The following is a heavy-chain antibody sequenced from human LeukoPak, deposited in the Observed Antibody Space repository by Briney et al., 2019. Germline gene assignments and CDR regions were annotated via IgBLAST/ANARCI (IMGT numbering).Heavy chain of an antibody. CDR2: INPNSGGT. Sequence: ASVKVSCKASGGTFSSYAISWVRQAPGQGLEWMGWINPNSGGTNYAQKFQGRVTMTRDTSISTAYMELSRLRSDDTAVYYCARDLDYGGNGGDLDYWGQGTLVTVFS. CDR3: ARDLDYGGNGGDLDY. V-gene: IGHV1-2*02. D-gene: IGHD4-23*01. CDR1: GGTFSSYA. J-gene: IGHJ4*02.